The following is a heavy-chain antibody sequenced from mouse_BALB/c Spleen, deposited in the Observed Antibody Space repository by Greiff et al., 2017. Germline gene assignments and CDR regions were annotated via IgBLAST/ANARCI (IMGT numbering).Heavy chain of an antibody. D-gene: IGHD1-2*01. Sequence: QVQLKQSGAELARPGASVKLSCKASGYTFTSYWMQWVKQRPGQGLEWIGAIYPGDGDTRYTQKFKGKATLTADKSSSTAYMQLSSLASEDSAVYYCARGAITTALFDYWGQGTTLTVSS. CDR1: GYTFTSYW. CDR2: IYPGDGDT. V-gene: IGHV1-87*01. CDR3: ARGAITTALFDY. J-gene: IGHJ2*01.